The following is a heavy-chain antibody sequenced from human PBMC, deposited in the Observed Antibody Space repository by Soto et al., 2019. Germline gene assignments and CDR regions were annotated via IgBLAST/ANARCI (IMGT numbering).Heavy chain of an antibody. V-gene: IGHV3-23*01. CDR2: ISGSGGST. CDR3: VLGPYGIHA. J-gene: IGHJ6*02. D-gene: IGHD2-2*01. Sequence: PGGSMRLSCAASGFTFSSYAMSWVSQAPGKGLEWVSAISGSGGSTYYADSGKGRFTISRDNSKNTLYLQMNSLRAEDTAVFYCVLGPYGIHAWSQGTTVTVSS. CDR1: GFTFSSYA.